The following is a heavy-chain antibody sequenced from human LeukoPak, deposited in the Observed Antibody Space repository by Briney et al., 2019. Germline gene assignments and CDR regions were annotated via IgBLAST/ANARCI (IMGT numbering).Heavy chain of an antibody. Sequence: GGSLRLSCAASGFTVSSDFMSWVRQAPGKGLEWVALINSGGSTYYADSVKDRFTISRDNSKNTLNFQMNNLRAEDTAVYYCAAFRGDYWGQGTLVSVSS. CDR2: INSGGST. D-gene: IGHD3-3*02. CDR1: GFTVSSDF. CDR3: AAFRGDY. V-gene: IGHV3-53*01. J-gene: IGHJ4*02.